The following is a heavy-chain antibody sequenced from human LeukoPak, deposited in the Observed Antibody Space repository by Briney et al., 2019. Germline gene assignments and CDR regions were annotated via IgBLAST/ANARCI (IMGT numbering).Heavy chain of an antibody. D-gene: IGHD6-6*01. Sequence: SETLSLTCTVSGGSISSRPYYWGWVRQPPGKGLEWIGTISYSGTTYYSPSLKSRVTISLDTSKDQFSLKLSSVTAADTAIYYCARDFSSSSTVYYYYYMDVWGKGTTVTVSS. CDR2: ISYSGTT. CDR1: GGSISSRPYY. CDR3: ARDFSSSSTVYYYYYMDV. V-gene: IGHV4-39*07. J-gene: IGHJ6*03.